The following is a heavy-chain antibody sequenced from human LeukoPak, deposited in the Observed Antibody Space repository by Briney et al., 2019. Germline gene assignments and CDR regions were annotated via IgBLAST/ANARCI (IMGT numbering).Heavy chain of an antibody. Sequence: PGGSLRLSCAASGSTFSSYAMHWVRQAPGKGLEWVAVISYDGGDKYYADSVKGRFTIARDNSKNSLYLQMNSLRAEDTALYYCARGSPSDFWSGFTYWGQGTLVTVSS. V-gene: IGHV3-30-3*01. CDR1: GSTFSSYA. J-gene: IGHJ4*02. D-gene: IGHD3-3*01. CDR3: ARGSPSDFWSGFTY. CDR2: ISYDGGDK.